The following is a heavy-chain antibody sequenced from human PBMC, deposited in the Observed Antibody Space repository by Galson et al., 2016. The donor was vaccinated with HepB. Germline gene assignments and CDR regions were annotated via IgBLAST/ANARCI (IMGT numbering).Heavy chain of an antibody. D-gene: IGHD3-22*01. CDR2: IWYDGSNK. J-gene: IGHJ4*02. CDR3: ARASYYYDSSDYRASYYFDY. Sequence: SLRLSCAASGFTFSSYGMHWVRQAPGRGLEWVAVIWYDGSNKYYADSVKGRFTTSRDNSKNTLYLQMNSLRAEDTAVYYCARASYYYDSSDYRASYYFDYWGQGTLVTVSS. CDR1: GFTFSSYG. V-gene: IGHV3-33*01.